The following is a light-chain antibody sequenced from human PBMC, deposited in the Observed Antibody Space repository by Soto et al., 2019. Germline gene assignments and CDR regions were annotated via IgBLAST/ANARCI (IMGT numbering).Light chain of an antibody. CDR3: QQYYETTWT. J-gene: IGKJ1*01. V-gene: IGKV4-1*01. CDR2: WAS. CDR1: QSLLYSSNNKNY. Sequence: DIVMTQSPDSLAVSLGERATINCXSSQSLLYSSNNKNYLSWYQQKPGQPPKLLIHWASNREFGVPDRFSGSGSGTDFTLTISSLQTEDVAVYYCQQYYETTWTFGQGTKVDIK.